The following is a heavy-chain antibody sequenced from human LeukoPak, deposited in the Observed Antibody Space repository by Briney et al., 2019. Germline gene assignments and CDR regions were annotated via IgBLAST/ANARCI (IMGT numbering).Heavy chain of an antibody. V-gene: IGHV6-1*01. CDR1: GDSVSSNSAA. D-gene: IGHD4-23*01. J-gene: IGHJ3*02. CDR3: ARDNVYGGNSKSFAFDI. Sequence: SQTLSPTCAISGDSVSSNSAAWNWIRQSPSRGLEWLGRTYYRSKWYNDYAVSVKSRITINPDISKNQFSLQLNSVTPEDTAVYYCARDNVYGGNSKSFAFDIWGQGTMVTVSS. CDR2: TYYRSKWYN.